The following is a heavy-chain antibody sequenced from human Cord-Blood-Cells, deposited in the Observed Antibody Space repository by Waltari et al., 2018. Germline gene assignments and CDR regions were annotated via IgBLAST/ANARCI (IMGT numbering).Heavy chain of an antibody. CDR3: AREGLGYCSSTSCYALDY. D-gene: IGHD2-2*01. V-gene: IGHV4-34*01. CDR2: INHSGST. CDR1: GGSFSGYY. J-gene: IGHJ4*02. Sequence: QVQLQQWGAGLLKPSETLSLTCAVYGGSFSGYYWSGIRQPPGKGLEWIGEINHSGSTNYNPSLKSRVTISVDTSKNQFSLKLSSVTAADTAVYYCAREGLGYCSSTSCYALDYWGQGTLVTVSS.